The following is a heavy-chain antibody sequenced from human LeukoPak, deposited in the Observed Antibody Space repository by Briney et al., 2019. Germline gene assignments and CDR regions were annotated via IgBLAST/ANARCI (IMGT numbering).Heavy chain of an antibody. J-gene: IGHJ3*02. CDR3: ARYGDCKGGSFDI. Sequence: SQTLSLTCAISGDSVSSNSAAWNWIRQSSSRGLEWLGRTYYRSKWYNDYAVSVKSRITINPDTSKNQFFLQLNSVTPEDTAVYYCARYGDCKGGSFDIWGQGTMVTVSS. CDR1: GDSVSSNSAA. V-gene: IGHV6-1*01. D-gene: IGHD4-17*01. CDR2: TYYRSKWYN.